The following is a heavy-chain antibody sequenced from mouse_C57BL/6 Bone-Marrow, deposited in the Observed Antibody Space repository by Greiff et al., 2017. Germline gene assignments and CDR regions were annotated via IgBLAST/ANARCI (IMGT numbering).Heavy chain of an antibody. CDR1: GYTFTDYY. V-gene: IGHV1-26*01. CDR2: INPNNGGT. J-gene: IGHJ2*01. Sequence: EVQLQQSGRELVKPGASVKISCKASGYTFTDYYMNWVKQSHGKSLEWIGDINPNNGGTSYNQKFKGKATLTVDKSSSTAYMELRSLTSEDSAVYYCARATEDYFDYWGQGTTLTVSS. CDR3: ARATEDYFDY. D-gene: IGHD1-1*01.